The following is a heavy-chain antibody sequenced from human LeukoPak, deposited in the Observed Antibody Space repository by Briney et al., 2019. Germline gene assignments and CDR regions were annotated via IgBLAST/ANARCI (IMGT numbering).Heavy chain of an antibody. Sequence: ASVKVSCKASGYTFTSYGISWVRQAPGQGLEWMGWISAYNGNTNYAQKLQGRVTMATDTSTSTAYMELRSLRSDDTALYYCARDGHRMYYYGGSDYHFDYWGQGTLVTVSS. D-gene: IGHD3-22*01. J-gene: IGHJ4*02. V-gene: IGHV1-18*01. CDR3: ARDGHRMYYYGGSDYHFDY. CDR1: GYTFTSYG. CDR2: ISAYNGNT.